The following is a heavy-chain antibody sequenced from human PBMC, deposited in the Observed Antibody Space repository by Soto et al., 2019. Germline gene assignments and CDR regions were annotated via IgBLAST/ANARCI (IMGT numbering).Heavy chain of an antibody. CDR1: GGTFSSYA. CDR2: ITPIFGTA. Sequence: ASVKVSCKASGGTFSSYAISWVRQAPGQGLEWMGGITPIFGTANYAQKFQGRVTITADESTSTAYMELSSLRSEDTAVYYCATLELPVRGVIITRFDYWGQGTLVTVSS. D-gene: IGHD3-10*02. CDR3: ATLELPVRGVIITRFDY. J-gene: IGHJ4*02. V-gene: IGHV1-69*13.